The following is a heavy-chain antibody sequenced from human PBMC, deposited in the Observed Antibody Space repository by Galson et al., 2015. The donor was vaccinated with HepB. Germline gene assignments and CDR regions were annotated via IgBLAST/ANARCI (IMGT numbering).Heavy chain of an antibody. J-gene: IGHJ3*02. CDR3: AVVAAYYDAFDI. CDR1: GFTFSSYW. V-gene: IGHV3-74*01. D-gene: IGHD2-15*01. CDR2: INSDGSST. Sequence: SLRLSCAASGFTFSSYWMHWVRQAPGKGLVWVSRINSDGSSTSYADSVKGRFTISRDNAKNTLYLQMNSLRAEDTAVYYCAVVAAYYDAFDIWGQGTMVTVSS.